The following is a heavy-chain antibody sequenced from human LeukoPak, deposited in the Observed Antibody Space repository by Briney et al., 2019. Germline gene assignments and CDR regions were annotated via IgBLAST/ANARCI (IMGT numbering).Heavy chain of an antibody. Sequence: KPSETLSLTCTVSGGSISSYYWSWIRQPPGKGLEWIGEINHSGSTNYNPSLKSRVTISVDTSKNQFSLKLSSVTAADTAVYYCALSPYYGSGSYYYWGQGTPVTVSS. D-gene: IGHD3-10*01. CDR2: INHSGST. V-gene: IGHV4-34*01. CDR3: ALSPYYGSGSYYY. CDR1: GGSISSYY. J-gene: IGHJ4*02.